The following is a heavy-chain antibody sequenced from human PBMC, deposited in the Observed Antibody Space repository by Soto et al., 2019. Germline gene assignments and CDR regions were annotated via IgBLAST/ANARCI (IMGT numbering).Heavy chain of an antibody. Sequence: SETLSLTCTVSGGSISSGGYYWSWIRQHPGKGLEWIGYIYYSGSTYYNPSLKSRVTISVDTSKNQFSLKLSSVTAADTAVYYCAKVWERTITTRSYYYGMDVWGQGTTVTVSS. D-gene: IGHD4-4*01. V-gene: IGHV4-31*03. CDR3: AKVWERTITTRSYYYGMDV. J-gene: IGHJ6*02. CDR2: IYYSGST. CDR1: GGSISSGGYY.